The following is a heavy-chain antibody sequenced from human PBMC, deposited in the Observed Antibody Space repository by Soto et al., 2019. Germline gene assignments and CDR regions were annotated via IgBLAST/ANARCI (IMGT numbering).Heavy chain of an antibody. V-gene: IGHV1-18*01. CDR2: ISAYNGNT. J-gene: IGHJ2*01. D-gene: IGHD5-12*01. CDR3: ARDVYSGYEPAEGWYFDL. Sequence: CKASGYTFTSYGISWVRQAPGQGLEWMGWISAYNGNTNYAQKLQGRVTMTTDTSTSTAYMELRSLRSDDTAVYYCARDVYSGYEPAEGWYFDLWGRGTLVTVSS. CDR1: GYTFTSYG.